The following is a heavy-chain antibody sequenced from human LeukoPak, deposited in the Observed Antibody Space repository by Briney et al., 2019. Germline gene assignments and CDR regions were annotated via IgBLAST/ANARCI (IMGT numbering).Heavy chain of an antibody. CDR2: ISSSSSYI. CDR3: ARDYPYDFWSGYHGDYFDY. Sequence: PGGSLRLSCAASGFTFSSYSMNWVRQAPGKGLEWVSSISSSSSYIYYADSVKGRFTISRDNAKNSLYLQMNSLRAEDTAVYYCARDYPYDFWSGYHGDYFDYWGQGTLVTVSS. D-gene: IGHD3-3*01. J-gene: IGHJ4*02. V-gene: IGHV3-21*01. CDR1: GFTFSSYS.